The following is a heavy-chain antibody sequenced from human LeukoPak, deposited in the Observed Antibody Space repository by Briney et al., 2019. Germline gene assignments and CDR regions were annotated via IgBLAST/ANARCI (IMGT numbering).Heavy chain of an antibody. V-gene: IGHV1-69*05. Sequence: ASVKVSCKASGYTFTSYGISWVRQAPGQGLEWMGRIIPIFGTANYAQKFQGRVTITTDESTSTAYMELSSLRSEDTAVYYCARDLADSGSYYAGDPWGQGTLVTVSS. CDR3: ARDLADSGSYYAGDP. CDR1: GYTFTSYG. D-gene: IGHD3-10*01. J-gene: IGHJ5*02. CDR2: IIPIFGTA.